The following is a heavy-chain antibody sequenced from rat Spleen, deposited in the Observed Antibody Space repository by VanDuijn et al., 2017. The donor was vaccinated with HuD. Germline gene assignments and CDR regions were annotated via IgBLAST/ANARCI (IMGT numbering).Heavy chain of an antibody. CDR2: IWTGGST. Sequence: QVQLKESGPGLVQPSQTLSLTCTVSGFSLTSYHVSWVRQPPGKGLEWMGVIWTGGSTAYNSALKSRLSISRDTSKNQVFLKMNSLQADDTGIYYCTRDLYYFDYWGQGVMVTVSS. CDR3: TRDLYYFDY. J-gene: IGHJ2*01. V-gene: IGHV2-43*01. CDR1: GFSLTSYH. D-gene: IGHD1-2*01.